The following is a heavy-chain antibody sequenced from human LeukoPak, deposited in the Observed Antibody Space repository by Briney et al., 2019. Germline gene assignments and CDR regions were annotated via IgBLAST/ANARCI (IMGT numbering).Heavy chain of an antibody. V-gene: IGHV4-61*01. CDR2: IYYSGST. J-gene: IGHJ5*02. CDR3: ARVCGYSYGFGGWFDP. CDR1: GGSVSSGSYY. Sequence: TPSETLSLTCTVSGGSVSSGSYYWSWIRQPPGKGLEWIGYIYYSGSTNYNPSLKSRVTISVDTSKNQFSLKLSSVTAADTAVYYCARVCGYSYGFGGWFDPWGQGTLVTVSS. D-gene: IGHD5-18*01.